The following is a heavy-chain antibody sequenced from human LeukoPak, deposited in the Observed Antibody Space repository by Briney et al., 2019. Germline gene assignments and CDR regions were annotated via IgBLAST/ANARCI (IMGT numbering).Heavy chain of an antibody. CDR1: GFTVSSNY. V-gene: IGHV3-66*01. CDR2: IYSGGST. CDR3: ARGSDYYGSGSYPFLF. D-gene: IGHD3-10*01. J-gene: IGHJ4*02. Sequence: GGSLRLSCAASGFTVSSNYMSWVRQAPGKGLEWVSVIYSGGSTYYADSVKGRFTISRDNSKNTLYLQMNSLRAEDTAVYYCARGSDYYGSGSYPFLFWGQGTLVTVSS.